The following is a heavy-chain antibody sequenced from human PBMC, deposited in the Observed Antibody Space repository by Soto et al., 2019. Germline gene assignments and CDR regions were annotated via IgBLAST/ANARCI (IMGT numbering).Heavy chain of an antibody. D-gene: IGHD3-9*01. J-gene: IGHJ6*02. CDR1: GGSISSYY. CDR2: IYYSGST. V-gene: IGHV4-59*01. Sequence: SETLSLTCTVSGGSISSYYWSWIRQPPGKGLEWIGYIYYSGSTNYNPSLKSRVTISVDTSKNQFSLKLSSVTAADTAVYSCAREGDILTGDGMHVWGQGTTVTVSS. CDR3: AREGDILTGDGMHV.